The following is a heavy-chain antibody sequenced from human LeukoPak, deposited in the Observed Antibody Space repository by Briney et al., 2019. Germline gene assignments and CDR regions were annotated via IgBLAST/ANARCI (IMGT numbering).Heavy chain of an antibody. CDR2: IHNSGRT. V-gene: IGHV4-59*08. J-gene: IGHJ5*02. CDR1: GGSVSSYY. Sequence: SETLSLTCSVSGGSVSSYYWSWIRQSPGKVLEWIGYIHNSGRTNYNPSLQSRVTISIDTSKNQFSLNLSSVTAADTAVYYCARRVIMSATGVPDTWLDPWGQGILVTVSS. D-gene: IGHD2-8*02. CDR3: ARRVIMSATGVPDTWLDP.